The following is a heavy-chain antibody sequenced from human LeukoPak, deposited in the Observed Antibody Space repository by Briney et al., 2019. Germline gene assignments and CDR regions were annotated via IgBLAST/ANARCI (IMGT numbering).Heavy chain of an antibody. V-gene: IGHV3-30*02. Sequence: GGSLRLSCAASGFTFSSYGMHWVRQAPGKGLEWVAFIRYDGSNKYYADSVRGRFNISRDNSKNTLYLQMNSLRAEDTAVYYCAKRNLRIEAAGSDSGAFDYWGQGTLVTVSS. J-gene: IGHJ4*02. CDR3: AKRNLRIEAAGSDSGAFDY. CDR2: IRYDGSNK. D-gene: IGHD6-13*01. CDR1: GFTFSSYG.